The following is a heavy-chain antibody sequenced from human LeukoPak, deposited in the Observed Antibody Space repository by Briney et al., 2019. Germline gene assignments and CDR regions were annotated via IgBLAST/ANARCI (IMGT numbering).Heavy chain of an antibody. CDR2: ISSSGSTK. D-gene: IGHD3-10*01. CDR3: ARENRGFITRPIDY. J-gene: IGHJ4*02. CDR1: GFTFSSYE. V-gene: IGHV3-48*03. Sequence: GGSLRLSCAASGFTFSSYEMSWVRQAPGKGLEWVSYISSSGSTKYYADSVKGRFTISRDNAKNSLYLQMNSLRADDTAVYYCARENRGFITRPIDYWGQGTLVTVSS.